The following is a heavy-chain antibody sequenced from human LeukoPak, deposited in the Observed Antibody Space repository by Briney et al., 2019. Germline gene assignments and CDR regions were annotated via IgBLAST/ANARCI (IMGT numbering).Heavy chain of an antibody. CDR3: QSRGVRPY. J-gene: IGHJ4*02. D-gene: IGHD3-10*01. Sequence: PGGSLRLSCAASGFSFGSYSMNWVRLAPGKGLEWVSYISGSGTTIYYADSVKGRFTISRDNSKNTLYLQMNSLRAEDTAVYYCQSRGVRPYWGQGTLVTVSS. CDR1: GFSFGSYS. V-gene: IGHV3-48*01. CDR2: ISGSGTTI.